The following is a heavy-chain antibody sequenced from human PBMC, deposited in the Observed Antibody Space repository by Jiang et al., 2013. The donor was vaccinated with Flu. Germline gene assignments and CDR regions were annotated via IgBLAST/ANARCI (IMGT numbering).Heavy chain of an antibody. CDR2: SNAGNGDT. CDR3: ARVLAFCADGECYTNYYYDY. D-gene: IGHD2-8*01. Sequence: SGAEVKKPGASVKVSCKATGYSFSSYSIHWVRQAPGQTLEWLGWSNAGNGDTKYSQMFQGRVTITRGTSATTAYMELSSLRSEDTAVYYCARVLAFCADGECYTNYYYDYWGQGTLVTVSP. CDR1: GYSFSSYS. V-gene: IGHV1-3*01. J-gene: IGHJ4*02.